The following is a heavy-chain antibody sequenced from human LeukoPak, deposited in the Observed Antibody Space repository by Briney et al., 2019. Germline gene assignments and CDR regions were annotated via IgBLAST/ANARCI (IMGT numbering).Heavy chain of an antibody. J-gene: IGHJ4*02. CDR1: GYTFTSYY. CDR2: INPSGGST. D-gene: IGHD1-26*01. V-gene: IGHV1-46*03. Sequence: ASVKVSCKASGYTFTSYYMHWVRQAPGQGLEWMGIINPSGGSTSYAQKFQGRVTMTRDTSTSTVCMELSSLRSEDTAVYYCARLLVGATTGDYWGQGTLVTVSS. CDR3: ARLLVGATTGDY.